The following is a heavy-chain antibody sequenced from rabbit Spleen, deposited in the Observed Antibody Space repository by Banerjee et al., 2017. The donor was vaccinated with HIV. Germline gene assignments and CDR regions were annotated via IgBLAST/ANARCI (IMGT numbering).Heavy chain of an antibody. D-gene: IGHD2-1*01. J-gene: IGHJ4*01. Sequence: QEQLVESGGGLVQPGGSLKLSCKASGFDFSVYGLSWVRQAPGKGLEWIGYIDPIFGRTYTASWVNGRFTISSHNAQNTLYLQLNSLTAADTATYFCVRDLGYDDYSEKGYFNLWGPGTLVTVS. CDR2: IDPIFGRT. CDR1: GFDFSVYG. CDR3: VRDLGYDDYSEKGYFNL. V-gene: IGHV1S47*01.